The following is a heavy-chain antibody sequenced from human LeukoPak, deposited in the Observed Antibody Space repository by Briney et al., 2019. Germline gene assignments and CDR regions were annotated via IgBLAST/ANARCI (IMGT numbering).Heavy chain of an antibody. Sequence: PGGSLRLSCAASGFTFSSYGMHWVRQAPGKGLEWVAVISYDGSNKYYADSVKGRFTISRDNSKNTLYLQMNSLRAEDTAVYYCAKGDYDILTGYYNFDYWGQGTLVTVSS. CDR3: AKGDYDILTGYYNFDY. CDR2: ISYDGSNK. D-gene: IGHD3-9*01. V-gene: IGHV3-30*18. CDR1: GFTFSSYG. J-gene: IGHJ4*02.